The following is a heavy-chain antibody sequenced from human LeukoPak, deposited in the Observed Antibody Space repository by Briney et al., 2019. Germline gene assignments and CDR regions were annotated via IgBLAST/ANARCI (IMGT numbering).Heavy chain of an antibody. J-gene: IGHJ4*02. Sequence: PGGSLRLSCAASGFTFSTYAMSWVRQAPGKGLEWVSGISGRGGNTYYADSVKGQFAISRDNSKNALYLQMNSLRAEDTAVYYCAKGQLWLPGDYWGQGTLVTVSS. V-gene: IGHV3-23*01. CDR1: GFTFSTYA. CDR3: AKGQLWLPGDY. CDR2: ISGRGGNT. D-gene: IGHD5-18*01.